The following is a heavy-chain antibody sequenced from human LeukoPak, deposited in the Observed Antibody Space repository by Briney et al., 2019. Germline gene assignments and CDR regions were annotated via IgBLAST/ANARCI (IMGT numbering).Heavy chain of an antibody. V-gene: IGHV1-69*05. Sequence: SVTVSCKASGGTFISYAISWVRQAPGQGGEWMGGIIPIFGTANYAQKFQGRVTITTDESTSTAYMELSSLRSEDTAVYYCARGVGPYSSSWYWGQGTLVTVSS. D-gene: IGHD6-13*01. CDR3: ARGVGPYSSSWY. CDR1: GGTFISYA. J-gene: IGHJ4*02. CDR2: IIPIFGTA.